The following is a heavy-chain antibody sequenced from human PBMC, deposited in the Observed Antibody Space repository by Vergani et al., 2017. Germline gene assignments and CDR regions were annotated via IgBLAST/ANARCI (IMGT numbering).Heavy chain of an antibody. Sequence: EVQLVPSGAEVKTPGESLKISCKGSGYSFTSYWIGWVRQMPGKGLEWMGIIYPGDSDTRYSPSFQGQVTISADKSISTAYLQWSSLKASDTAMYYCARRADGGNRPPYYFDYWGQGTLVTVSS. J-gene: IGHJ4*02. D-gene: IGHD4-23*01. CDR2: IYPGDSDT. V-gene: IGHV5-51*01. CDR3: ARRADGGNRPPYYFDY. CDR1: GYSFTSYW.